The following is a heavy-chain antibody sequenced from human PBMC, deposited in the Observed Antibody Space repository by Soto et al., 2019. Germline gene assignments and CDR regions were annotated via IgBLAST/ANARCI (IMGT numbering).Heavy chain of an antibody. D-gene: IGHD6-13*01. J-gene: IGHJ3*02. CDR1: GYNFANYW. CDR3: AAGYTTGPDAFDI. V-gene: IGHV5-51*01. CDR2: IFPGDFDT. Sequence: PGESLKISCKGSGYNFANYWIGWVRQMPGKGLEWMGMIFPGDFDTKNSPSLQGQITMSVDKSDSSAYLQWRSLKASDTAMYYCAAGYTTGPDAFDIWGQGTMVTVSS.